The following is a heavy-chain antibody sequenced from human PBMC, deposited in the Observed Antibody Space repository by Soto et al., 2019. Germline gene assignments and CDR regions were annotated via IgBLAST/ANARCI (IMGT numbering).Heavy chain of an antibody. Sequence: EVQLVESGGGVVQPGGSLKLSCAASGFTVSGSAVHWVRQASGKGLEWVGRIRSKTNSYATADAASVKGRFTIARDDSKNTEYLQMNSLKTEDTAVYYCTNHLGDLSFPRAFDIWGQGTMVTVSS. CDR3: TNHLGDLSFPRAFDI. D-gene: IGHD3-16*02. V-gene: IGHV3-73*01. J-gene: IGHJ3*02. CDR1: GFTVSGSA. CDR2: IRSKTNSYAT.